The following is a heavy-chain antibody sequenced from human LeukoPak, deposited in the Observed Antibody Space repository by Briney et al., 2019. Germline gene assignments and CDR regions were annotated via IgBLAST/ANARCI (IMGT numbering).Heavy chain of an antibody. D-gene: IGHD3-22*01. V-gene: IGHV1-24*01. CDR2: FDPEDGET. Sequence: ASVKVSCKLSRYTLTELSMYWVRQAPGKGLEWMGGFDPEDGETIYAQKFQGRVTLTEDTSTDTAYMDLRSLRSDDTAVYYCATFIDVKSSVSFDYWGQGTLVTVSS. J-gene: IGHJ4*02. CDR1: RYTLTELS. CDR3: ATFIDVKSSVSFDY.